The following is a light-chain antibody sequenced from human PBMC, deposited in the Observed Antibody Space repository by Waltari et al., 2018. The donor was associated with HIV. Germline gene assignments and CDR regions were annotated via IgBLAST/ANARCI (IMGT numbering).Light chain of an antibody. J-gene: IGKJ1*01. V-gene: IGKV3-15*01. Sequence: EIVMPQSPATLSVSPGERATLSRRASQSVSSNLAWYQQQPAQAPRLLSYRASTRATGIPARFSGSGSGTEFTLTISSLQSEDFVVYYCQQYNNWPPRSFGQGTKVEIK. CDR3: QQYNNWPPRS. CDR1: QSVSSN. CDR2: RAS.